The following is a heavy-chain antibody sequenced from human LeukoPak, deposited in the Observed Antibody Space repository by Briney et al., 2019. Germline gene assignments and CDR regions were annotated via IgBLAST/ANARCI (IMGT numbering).Heavy chain of an antibody. D-gene: IGHD2-2*01. V-gene: IGHV1-69*04. J-gene: IGHJ5*02. CDR3: EREGRESGDIVVVPAAIWFDP. Sequence: ASVKVSCKASGGTFSSYAISWVRQAPGQGLEWMGRIIPIFGIANYAQKFQGRVTITADKSTSTAYMELSSLRSEDTAVYYCEREGRESGDIVVVPAAIWFDPWGQGTLVTVSS. CDR2: IIPIFGIA. CDR1: GGTFSSYA.